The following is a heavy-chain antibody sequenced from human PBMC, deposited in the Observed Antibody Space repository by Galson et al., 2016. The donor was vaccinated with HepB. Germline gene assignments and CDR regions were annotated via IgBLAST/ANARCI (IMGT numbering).Heavy chain of an antibody. V-gene: IGHV5-51*01. CDR2: IYAGDSDT. D-gene: IGHD2-15*01. CDR3: ARGLVFVSNWYYDL. CDR1: GFSLSTYW. Sequence: QSGAEVKKPGESLKISCEGSGFSLSTYWIGWVRQMPGKGLEWMGTIYAGDSDTRYSPSFQGKVTISVDKSINTAYLQWSRLEASDTAMYYCARGLVFVSNWYYDLWGRGTLVTVSS. J-gene: IGHJ2*01.